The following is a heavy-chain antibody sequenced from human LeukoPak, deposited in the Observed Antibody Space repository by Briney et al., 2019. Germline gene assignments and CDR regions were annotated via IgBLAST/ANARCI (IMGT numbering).Heavy chain of an antibody. D-gene: IGHD3-22*01. J-gene: IGHJ4*02. V-gene: IGHV1-18*01. CDR3: AREFGPYYYDSSGYFDY. CDR2: ISAYNGNT. Sequence: ASVKVSCKASGYTFTSYGISWVRQAPGQGLEWMGWISAYNGNTNYAQKLQGRVTMTTDTSTSTAYMELRSLRSDDTAVYYCAREFGPYYYDSSGYFDYWGQGTLVTVSS. CDR1: GYTFTSYG.